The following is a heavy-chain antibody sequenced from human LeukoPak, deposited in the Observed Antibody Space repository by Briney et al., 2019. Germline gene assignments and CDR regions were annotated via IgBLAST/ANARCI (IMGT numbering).Heavy chain of an antibody. CDR2: ISSNGGST. D-gene: IGHD6-6*01. J-gene: IGHJ4*02. Sequence: GGSLRLSCSASGFTFSSYAMHWVRQAPGKGLEYVSAISSNGGSTYYADSVKGRFTISRDNSKNTLYLQMSSLRAEDTAVYYCAKGRGSIAARSIDYWGQGTLVTVSS. CDR1: GFTFSSYA. V-gene: IGHV3-64D*09. CDR3: AKGRGSIAARSIDY.